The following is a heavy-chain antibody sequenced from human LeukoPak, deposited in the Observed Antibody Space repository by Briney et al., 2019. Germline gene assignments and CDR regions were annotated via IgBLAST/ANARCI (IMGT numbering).Heavy chain of an antibody. D-gene: IGHD3-22*01. J-gene: IGHJ4*02. Sequence: GGSLRLSCVGSGFTFSNYWINWVRQAPGKGLEWVGNINEDGSRKNYADSVKGRFTISRDNSKNSLYLQMNSLRAEDTAVYYCARADYYETSGPFGYWGQGTLVIVSS. CDR1: GFTFSNYW. V-gene: IGHV3-7*02. CDR3: ARADYYETSGPFGY. CDR2: INEDGSRK.